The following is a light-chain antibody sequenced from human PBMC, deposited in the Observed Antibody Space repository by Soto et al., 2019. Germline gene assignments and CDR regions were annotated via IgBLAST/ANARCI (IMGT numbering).Light chain of an antibody. V-gene: IGLV1-40*01. J-gene: IGLJ3*02. CDR3: QSYDSSLSAWV. Sequence: QSVLTQPPSVSGAPGQRVTISCTGSSSNIGAGYDVHWYQQLPGTAPKLLISGNSNRPSGVPDRFSGSKSGTSASLPITGLHAEDEADYYCQSYDSSLSAWVFGGGTKLTVL. CDR1: SSNIGAGYD. CDR2: GNS.